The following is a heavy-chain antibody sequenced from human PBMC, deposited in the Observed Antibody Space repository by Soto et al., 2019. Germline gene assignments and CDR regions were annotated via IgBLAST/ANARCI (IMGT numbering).Heavy chain of an antibody. CDR2: ISAYNGNT. Sequence: WASVKVSCKASGYTFTSYGISWVRQAPGQGLEWMGWISAYNGNTNYAQKLQGRVTMTTDTSTSTAYMELRSLRSDDTAVYYCARPRYDYVWGSYRTCDYWGQGTLVTVSS. CDR1: GYTFTSYG. D-gene: IGHD3-16*02. J-gene: IGHJ4*02. CDR3: ARPRYDYVWGSYRTCDY. V-gene: IGHV1-18*01.